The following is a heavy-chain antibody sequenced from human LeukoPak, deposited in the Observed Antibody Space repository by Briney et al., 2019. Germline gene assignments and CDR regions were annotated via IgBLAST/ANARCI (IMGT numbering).Heavy chain of an antibody. CDR3: ARRLDGSGEARFDY. Sequence: PSETLSLTCTVSGGSISSYYWSWIRQPPGKGLEWIGYIYSSGNTNYNPSLTSRVTISGDTSKNQFSLKLGSVTAADTAVYYCARRLDGSGEARFDYWGQGTLVTVSS. CDR1: GGSISSYY. D-gene: IGHD6-19*01. J-gene: IGHJ4*02. CDR2: IYSSGNT. V-gene: IGHV4-59*08.